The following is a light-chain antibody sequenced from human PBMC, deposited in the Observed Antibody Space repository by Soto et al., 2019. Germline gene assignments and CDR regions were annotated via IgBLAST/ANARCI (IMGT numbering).Light chain of an antibody. Sequence: QSVLTQPPSVSAAPGQKVTISCSGSSSNIGNNYVSWYQQLPGTAPKLLTYDNNKRPSGIPDRFSDSRSGTSATLDITGLKTGDEADYYCGTWDDSLRAGVFGGGTKLTVL. CDR2: DNN. CDR1: SSNIGNNY. J-gene: IGLJ3*02. V-gene: IGLV1-51*01. CDR3: GTWDDSLRAGV.